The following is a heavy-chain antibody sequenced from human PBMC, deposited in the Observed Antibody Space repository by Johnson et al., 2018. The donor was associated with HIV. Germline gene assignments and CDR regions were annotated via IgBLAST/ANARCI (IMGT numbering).Heavy chain of an antibody. V-gene: IGHV3-30*18. D-gene: IGHD6-6*01. J-gene: IGHJ3*02. CDR3: VKERQLVRSFDI. Sequence: QVQLVESGGGGVQPGRSLRLSCAASGFTFSSYAMHWVRRAPGKGLEWLAVVSHDGSNESYADSGKGRCTVSSDNTKNTLYLQMNSLRPEDTAVYYCVKERQLVRSFDIWGQGTMVAVSS. CDR2: VSHDGSNE. CDR1: GFTFSSYA.